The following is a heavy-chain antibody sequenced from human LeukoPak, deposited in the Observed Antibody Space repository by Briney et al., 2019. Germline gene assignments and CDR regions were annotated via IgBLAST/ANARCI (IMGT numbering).Heavy chain of an antibody. Sequence: PSETLSLTCTVSGGSISSYYWSWIRQPPGKGLEWIGYIYYSGSTNYNPSLKSRVTISVNTSKNQFSLKLSSVTAADTAVYYCARSYYYYDSSGYYRHYYYYYGMDVWGQGTTVTVSS. J-gene: IGHJ6*02. CDR1: GGSISSYY. V-gene: IGHV4-59*01. CDR3: ARSYYYYDSSGYYRHYYYYYGMDV. D-gene: IGHD3-22*01. CDR2: IYYSGST.